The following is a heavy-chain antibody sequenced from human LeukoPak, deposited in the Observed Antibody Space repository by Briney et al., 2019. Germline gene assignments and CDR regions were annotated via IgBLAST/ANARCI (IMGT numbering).Heavy chain of an antibody. CDR3: TTDGITIFGVAGDGMDV. D-gene: IGHD3-3*01. J-gene: IGHJ6*02. V-gene: IGHV3-15*01. Sequence: GGSLRLSCAASGFTFSNAWMSWVRQAPGKGLEWVGRIKSKTDGGTTDYAAPVKGRFTISRDDSKNTLYLQMNSLKTGDTAVYYCTTDGITIFGVAGDGMDVWGQGTTVTVSS. CDR1: GFTFSNAW. CDR2: IKSKTDGGTT.